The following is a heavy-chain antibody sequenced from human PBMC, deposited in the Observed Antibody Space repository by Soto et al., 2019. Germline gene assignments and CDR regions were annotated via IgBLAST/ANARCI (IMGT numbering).Heavy chain of an antibody. CDR1: GFTFSSYG. Sequence: QVQLVESGGGVVQPGRSLRLSCAASGFTFSSYGMHWVRQAPGKGLEWVAVIWYDGSNKYYADSVKGRFTISRDNSKNTLYLQMNSLRAEDTAVYYCARDGGSGQCGGMDVWGQGTTVTVSS. CDR2: IWYDGSNK. V-gene: IGHV3-33*01. J-gene: IGHJ6*02. CDR3: ARDGGSGQCGGMDV. D-gene: IGHD3-16*01.